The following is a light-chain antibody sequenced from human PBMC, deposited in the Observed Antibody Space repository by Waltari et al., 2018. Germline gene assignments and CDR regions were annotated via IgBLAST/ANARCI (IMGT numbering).Light chain of an antibody. CDR3: TSYSTTTTLV. V-gene: IGLV2-14*03. J-gene: IGLJ2*01. CDR2: DVS. CDR1: SSDVGGYNY. Sequence: QSALTQPASVSGSPGLSITISCTGTSSDVGGYNYVSWYQQHPGKAPKFIIYDVSDRPSGVSNRFSGSKSGNTASLTISGLQAEDEADYYCTSYSTTTTLVFGGGTKVAVL.